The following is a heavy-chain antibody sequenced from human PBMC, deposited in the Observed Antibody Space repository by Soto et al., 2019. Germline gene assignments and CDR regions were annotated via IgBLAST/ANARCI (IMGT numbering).Heavy chain of an antibody. CDR3: AREEFLNSCFDS. D-gene: IGHD3-10*01. CDR2: IYSSGST. CDR1: GGSISSSSHY. J-gene: IGHJ4*02. Sequence: QLQLQESGPGLVKPSETLSLTCTVSGGSISSSSHYWGWIRQPPGKGLEWIGNIYSSGSTYYNPSLKSRITISVDTSKNQFSLKLSSATAAESAVYYCAREEFLNSCFDSWGQGTLVTVSS. V-gene: IGHV4-39*02.